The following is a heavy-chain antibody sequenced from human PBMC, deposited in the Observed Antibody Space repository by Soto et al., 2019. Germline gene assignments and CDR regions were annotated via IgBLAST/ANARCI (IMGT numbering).Heavy chain of an antibody. CDR2: INHSGST. Sequence: SETLSLTCAVYGGSFSGYYWSWIRQPPGKGLEWIGEINHSGSTNYNPSLKSRVTISVDTSKNQFPLKLSSVSAADTPVYYCASFFRIAVAGSWFDPWGQGTLVTVSS. J-gene: IGHJ5*02. D-gene: IGHD6-19*01. CDR1: GGSFSGYY. V-gene: IGHV4-34*01. CDR3: ASFFRIAVAGSWFDP.